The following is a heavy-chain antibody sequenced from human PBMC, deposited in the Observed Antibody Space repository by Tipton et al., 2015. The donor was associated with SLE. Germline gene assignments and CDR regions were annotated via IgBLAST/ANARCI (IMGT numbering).Heavy chain of an antibody. V-gene: IGHV4-31*03. Sequence: TLSLTCTVSGGSISRGGYYWSWIRPHPGKGLEWIWYIYYSGSTHYNPSLKSRVTISVDTSKNQFSLKLSSVTAADTAVYYCARLTTVTKYFDLWGRGTLVTVSS. CDR1: GGSISRGGYY. J-gene: IGHJ2*01. CDR2: IYYSGST. CDR3: ARLTTVTKYFDL. D-gene: IGHD4-17*01.